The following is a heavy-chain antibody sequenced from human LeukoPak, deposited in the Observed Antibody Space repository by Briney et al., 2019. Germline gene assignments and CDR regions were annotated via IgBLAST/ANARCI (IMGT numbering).Heavy chain of an antibody. CDR2: ISYDGSNK. Sequence: GRSLRLSCAASGFTFSSYAVHWVRQAPGKGLEWVAVISYDGSNKYYADSVKGRFTISRDNSKNTLYLQMNSLRAEDTAVYYCARDRGSSSWYYFDYWGQGTLVTVSS. D-gene: IGHD6-13*01. J-gene: IGHJ4*02. CDR1: GFTFSSYA. V-gene: IGHV3-30*04. CDR3: ARDRGSSSWYYFDY.